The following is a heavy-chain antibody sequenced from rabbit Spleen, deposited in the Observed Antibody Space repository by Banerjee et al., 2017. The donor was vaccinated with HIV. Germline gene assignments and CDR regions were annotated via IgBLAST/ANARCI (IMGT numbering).Heavy chain of an antibody. CDR1: GFDFSRGYD. Sequence: QQQLVESGGGLVKPGASLTVTCTASGFDFSRGYDMCWVRQAPGKGLELIACIYTTSGSTWYASWVNGRFTISRSTSLNTVDLEMTSLTVADTATYFCASTYPTPNNDDGLKLWGPGTLVTVS. CDR2: IYTTSGST. CDR3: ASTYPTPNNDDGLKL. D-gene: IGHD2-1*01. J-gene: IGHJ6*01. V-gene: IGHV1S43*01.